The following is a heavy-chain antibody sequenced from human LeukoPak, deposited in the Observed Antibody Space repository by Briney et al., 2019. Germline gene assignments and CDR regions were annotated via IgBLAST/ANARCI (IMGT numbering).Heavy chain of an antibody. V-gene: IGHV5-51*01. Sequence: GESLKISCKGSGYSFTSYWIGWVRQMPGKGLEWMGITYPGDSDTRYSPSFQGQVTISADKSISTAYLQWSGLKASDTAMYYCARRPFYYDSSGYLPPNAFDIWGQGTMVTVSS. CDR1: GYSFTSYW. CDR3: ARRPFYYDSSGYLPPNAFDI. D-gene: IGHD3-22*01. J-gene: IGHJ3*02. CDR2: TYPGDSDT.